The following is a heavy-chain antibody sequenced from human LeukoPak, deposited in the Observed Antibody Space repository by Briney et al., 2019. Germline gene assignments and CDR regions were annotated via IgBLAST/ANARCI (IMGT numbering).Heavy chain of an antibody. J-gene: IGHJ4*02. Sequence: GASVKVSCKASGYTFTSYYMHWVRQAPGQGLEWMGIINPSGGSTSYAQKFQGRVTMTRDTSTSTVYMELSSLRSEDTAVYYCAGGDGVRYSGYDLRYWGQGTLVTVSS. D-gene: IGHD5-12*01. CDR1: GYTFTSYY. CDR3: AGGDGVRYSGYDLRY. V-gene: IGHV1-46*01. CDR2: INPSGGST.